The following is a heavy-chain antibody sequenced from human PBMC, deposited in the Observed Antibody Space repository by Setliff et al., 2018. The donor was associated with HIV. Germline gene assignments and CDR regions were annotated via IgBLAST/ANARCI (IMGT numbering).Heavy chain of an antibody. J-gene: IGHJ4*02. CDR2: ISGYNDNT. CDR3: ARDRLNVYSSGWGVGY. CDR1: GYTFTSYG. V-gene: IGHV1-18*01. D-gene: IGHD6-25*01. Sequence: RASVRVSCKASGYTFTSYGISWVRQAPGHGLEWMGWISGYNDNTNLAQKLQGRVTMTTDTSTSTAYMELRSLRSDDTAVYYCARDRLNVYSSGWGVGYWVQGTRVTVSS.